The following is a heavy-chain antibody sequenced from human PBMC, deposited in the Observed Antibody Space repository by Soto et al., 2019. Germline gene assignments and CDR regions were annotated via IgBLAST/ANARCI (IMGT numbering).Heavy chain of an antibody. Sequence: PGGSLRLSCSVSGFTFSNYAMSWFRQAPGKGLEWVSNIRGGGHNTYYADSVKGRFTISRDNSKNTLFLRMHSLRAEDTAIYYCAKAGVQYYYDSSGYHLDYWGQGTLVTVSS. CDR1: GFTFSNYA. CDR3: AKAGVQYYYDSSGYHLDY. CDR2: IRGGGHNT. J-gene: IGHJ4*02. D-gene: IGHD3-22*01. V-gene: IGHV3-23*01.